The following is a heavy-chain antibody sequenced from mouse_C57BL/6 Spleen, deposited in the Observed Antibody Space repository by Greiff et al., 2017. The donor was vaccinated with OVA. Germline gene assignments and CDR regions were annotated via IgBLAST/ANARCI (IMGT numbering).Heavy chain of an antibody. V-gene: IGHV1-42*01. CDR1: GYSFTGYY. Sequence: EVQRVESGPELVKPGASVKISCKASGYSFTGYYMNWVKQSPEKSLEWIGEINPSTGGTTYNQKFKAKATLTVDKSSSTAYMQLKSLTSEDSAVYYGARRSYSNYDGYAMDYWGQGTSVTVSS. CDR3: ARRSYSNYDGYAMDY. CDR2: INPSTGGT. J-gene: IGHJ4*01. D-gene: IGHD2-5*01.